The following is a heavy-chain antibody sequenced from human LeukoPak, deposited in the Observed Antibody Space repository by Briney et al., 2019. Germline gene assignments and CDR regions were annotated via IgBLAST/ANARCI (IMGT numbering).Heavy chain of an antibody. J-gene: IGHJ3*02. D-gene: IGHD4-23*01. CDR3: ARGNTVVSRSDAFDI. CDR2: INHSGST. Sequence: SETLSLTCAVYGGSLSGYYGSWIRQPPGKGLEWIGEINHSGSTNYNPSLKSRVTISVDTSKNQFSLKLSSVTAADTAVYYCARGNTVVSRSDAFDIWGQGTMVTVSS. CDR1: GGSLSGYY. V-gene: IGHV4-34*01.